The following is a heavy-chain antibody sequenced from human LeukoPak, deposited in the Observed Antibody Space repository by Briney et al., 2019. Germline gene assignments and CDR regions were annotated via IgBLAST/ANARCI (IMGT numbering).Heavy chain of an antibody. V-gene: IGHV3-48*03. CDR1: GFTFSNYE. CDR3: ARDRIMVVGPYNWFDP. CDR2: VSSSGSTI. J-gene: IGHJ5*02. D-gene: IGHD2-15*01. Sequence: PGGSLRLSCAASGFTFSNYEMVWLRQAPGKGLEWISYVSSSGSTIYYADSVKGRFTISRDNAENSLYLHMSSLRAEDTAVYYCARDRIMVVGPYNWFDPWGQGTLVTVSS.